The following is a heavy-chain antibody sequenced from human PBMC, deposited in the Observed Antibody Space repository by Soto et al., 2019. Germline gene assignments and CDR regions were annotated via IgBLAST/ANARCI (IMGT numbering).Heavy chain of an antibody. CDR3: ARLTGYRWLSHVGYYFDY. D-gene: IGHD5-12*01. V-gene: IGHV3-66*04. J-gene: IGHJ4*02. Sequence: EVQLVESGGGLVQPGGSLRLSCGASGFTVTSNFMSWVRQAPGKGLEWVSLIHSGGTTDYADSVKGRFTISRDNSKNTLYLQLSGLRAEDTAVYYCARLTGYRWLSHVGYYFDYWGQGTLVTVSS. CDR1: GFTVTSNF. CDR2: IHSGGTT.